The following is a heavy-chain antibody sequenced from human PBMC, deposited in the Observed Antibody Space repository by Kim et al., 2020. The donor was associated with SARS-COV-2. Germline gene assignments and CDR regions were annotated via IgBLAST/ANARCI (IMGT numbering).Heavy chain of an antibody. V-gene: IGHV3-23*01. J-gene: IGHJ6*02. CDR3: AKFDRYYYYGMDV. Sequence: ADSVKGRLTISRDNSKNTLYLQMNSLRAEDTAVYYCAKFDRYYYYGMDVWGQGTTVTVSS.